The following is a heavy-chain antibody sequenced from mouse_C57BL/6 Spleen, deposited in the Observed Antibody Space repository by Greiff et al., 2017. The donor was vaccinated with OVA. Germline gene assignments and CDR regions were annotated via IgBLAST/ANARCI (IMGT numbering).Heavy chain of an antibody. V-gene: IGHV1-18*01. J-gene: IGHJ1*03. D-gene: IGHD1-1*01. CDR3: DRGNNYYGSSRWFAV. CDR1: GYTFTDYN. Sequence: EVQLQQSGPELVKPGASVKIPCKASGYTFTDYNMDWVKQSHGKSLEWIGDINPNNGGTIYNQKFKGKATLTVDKSSSTAYMELRSLTSEDSAVYDCDRGNNYYGSSRWFAVWGTGTPVTVAA. CDR2: INPNNGGT.